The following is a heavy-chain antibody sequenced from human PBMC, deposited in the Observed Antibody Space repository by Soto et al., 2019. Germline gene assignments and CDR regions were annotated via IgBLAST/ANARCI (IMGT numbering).Heavy chain of an antibody. CDR2: ISGSGGST. CDR1: GFTFSSYA. V-gene: IGHV3-23*01. D-gene: IGHD4-17*01. J-gene: IGHJ4*02. Sequence: LRLSCAASGFTFSSYAMSWVRQAPGKGLEWVSAISGSGGSTYYADSVKGRFTISRDNSKDTLYLQMNSLRAEDTAVYYCLMTTVTFPNFDYWGQGTLVTVSS. CDR3: LMTTVTFPNFDY.